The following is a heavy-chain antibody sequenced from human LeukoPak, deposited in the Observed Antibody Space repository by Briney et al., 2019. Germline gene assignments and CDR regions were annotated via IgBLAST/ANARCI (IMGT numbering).Heavy chain of an antibody. Sequence: SETLSLTCTVSGGSISRSGYHWGWIRQPPGKGLEWIGYIYYSGSTYYNPSLKSRVTISVDTSKNQFSLKLSSVTAADTAVYYCASYSSGWYEGYYFDYWGQGTLVTVSS. CDR3: ASYSSGWYEGYYFDY. CDR1: GGSISRSGYH. V-gene: IGHV4-30-4*08. J-gene: IGHJ4*02. D-gene: IGHD6-19*01. CDR2: IYYSGST.